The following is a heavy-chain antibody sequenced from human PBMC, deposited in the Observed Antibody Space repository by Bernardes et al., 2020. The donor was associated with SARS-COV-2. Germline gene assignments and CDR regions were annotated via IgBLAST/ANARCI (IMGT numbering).Heavy chain of an antibody. CDR1: GFSLSSYD. J-gene: IGHJ6*02. CDR3: TRDRASLGYAMDV. CDR2: IGTAGDT. Sequence: GGSLRLSCAASGFSLSSYDMHWVRQAIGRGLEWVAAIGTAGDTNYIDSVKGRFTISRENAKNSLSLEMNTLQAGDSGVYYCTRDRASLGYAMDVWGQGTTVTVPS. V-gene: IGHV3-13*01.